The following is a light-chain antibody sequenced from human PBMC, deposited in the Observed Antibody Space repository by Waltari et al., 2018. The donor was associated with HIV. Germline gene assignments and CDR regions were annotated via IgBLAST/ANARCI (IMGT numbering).Light chain of an antibody. CDR3: VLYVGSGIWV. J-gene: IGLJ3*02. Sequence: QTVVTQESSLSVSPGGTVTLTCVLSSGSGSGRSSPRWYQQTPGQAPRTLIYNTNTRSSGVPDRFSGSILGNKAALTISGAQADDECDYHCVLYVGSGIWVFGGGTKLTVL. CDR2: NTN. CDR1: SGSGSGRSS. V-gene: IGLV8-61*01.